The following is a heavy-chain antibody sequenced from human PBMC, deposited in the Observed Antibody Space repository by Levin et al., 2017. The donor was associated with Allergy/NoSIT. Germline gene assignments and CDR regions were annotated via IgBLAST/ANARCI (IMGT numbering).Heavy chain of an antibody. V-gene: IGHV3-23*01. CDR1: GFTFSDYA. CDR2: ITGGGGDK. CDR3: VKKQGGTSGFSFDV. Sequence: GGSLRLSCAASGFTFSDYAMTWVRQAPGKGLEWVSVITGGGGDKYYGDSVKGRFTVSRDNSKDTLYLELNSLRAEDTAVYYCVKKQGGTSGFSFDVWGQGTMVTVSS. D-gene: IGHD1-1*01. J-gene: IGHJ3*01.